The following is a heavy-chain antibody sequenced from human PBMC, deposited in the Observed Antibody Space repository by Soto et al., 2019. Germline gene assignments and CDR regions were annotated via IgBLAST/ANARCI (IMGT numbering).Heavy chain of an antibody. CDR1: GYTFASYA. V-gene: IGHV1-18*01. D-gene: IGHD6-19*01. Sequence: ASVKVSCKASGYTFASYAISWRRQAPGQGLEWMGWISAFNGNTNYAQKLRGRVTMTTDTSTSTAYMELRSLRSDDTAVYYCARDRRGSGTLFDYWGQGTLVTVSS. J-gene: IGHJ4*02. CDR3: ARDRRGSGTLFDY. CDR2: ISAFNGNT.